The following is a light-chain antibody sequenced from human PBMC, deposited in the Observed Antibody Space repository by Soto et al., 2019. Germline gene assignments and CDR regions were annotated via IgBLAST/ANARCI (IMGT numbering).Light chain of an antibody. V-gene: IGKV3-11*01. Sequence: EIVLTQSPATLSLSPGERATLSCRASQSVSSYLAWYQQKPGQAPRLLIYDASNRATGIPARFSGSGSGTDFTLTISSLEPEDFAVYYCQQRVNWLTVGGGTKVDIK. CDR1: QSVSSY. CDR2: DAS. CDR3: QQRVNWLT. J-gene: IGKJ4*01.